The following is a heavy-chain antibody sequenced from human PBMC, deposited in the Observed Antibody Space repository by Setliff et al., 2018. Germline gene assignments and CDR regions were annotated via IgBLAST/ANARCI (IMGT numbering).Heavy chain of an antibody. CDR3: ARQPYSTTYYYYYYYMDV. D-gene: IGHD6-13*01. CDR1: GGSIGTNTYF. J-gene: IGHJ6*03. V-gene: IGHV4-39*01. CDR2: IFYTGST. Sequence: SETLSLTCTVSGGSIGTNTYFWGWIRQSPGKGLEWMGSIFYTGSTYYSPSLKSRVTMSIDTSKNQFSLNLNSVTAADTAVYYCARQPYSTTYYYYYYYMDVWGKGTTVTVSS.